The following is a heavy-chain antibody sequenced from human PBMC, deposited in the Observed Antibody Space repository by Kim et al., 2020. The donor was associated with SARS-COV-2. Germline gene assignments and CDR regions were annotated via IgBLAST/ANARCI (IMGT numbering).Heavy chain of an antibody. CDR3: AKGDSNSGGTFDY. V-gene: IGHV3-23*01. CDR2: VSAGGGST. CDR1: GFTFSSYA. D-gene: IGHD6-6*01. Sequence: GSLRLSCAASGFTFSSYAMGWVRQAPGRGLEWVSIVSAGGGSTDYADSVKGRFTISRDYSKNTLFLQINSLRADDTAVYYCAKGDSNSGGTFDYWGQGTLVTVSS. J-gene: IGHJ4*02.